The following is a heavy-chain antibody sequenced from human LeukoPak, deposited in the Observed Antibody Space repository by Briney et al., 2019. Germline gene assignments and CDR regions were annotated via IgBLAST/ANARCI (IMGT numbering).Heavy chain of an antibody. CDR3: ARFGVSQGDSSGPDYYYYYGMDV. CDR1: GFTFSSYA. CDR2: ISGSGGST. J-gene: IGHJ6*02. D-gene: IGHD2-21*02. Sequence: GGSLRLSCAASGFTFSSYAMSWVRQAPGKGLEWVSAISGSGGSTYYADSVKGRFTISGDNSKNTLYLQMNSLRAEDTAVYYCARFGVSQGDSSGPDYYYYYGMDVWGQGTTVTVSS. V-gene: IGHV3-23*01.